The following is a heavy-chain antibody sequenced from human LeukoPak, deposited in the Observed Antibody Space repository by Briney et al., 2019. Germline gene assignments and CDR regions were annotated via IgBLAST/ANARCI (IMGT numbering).Heavy chain of an antibody. J-gene: IGHJ3*02. Sequence: PGGSLRLSCAASGFTFSSYAMSCVRQAPGKGLEGVSAIRDSGGGTYYAASVRARFTIYRHNYKNTLSLQMHSLRAEDTAVYYCAKGYEGAFDIWGQGTMVAVSS. CDR1: GFTFSSYA. V-gene: IGHV3-23*01. CDR3: AKGYEGAFDI. CDR2: IRDSGGGT. D-gene: IGHD1-1*01.